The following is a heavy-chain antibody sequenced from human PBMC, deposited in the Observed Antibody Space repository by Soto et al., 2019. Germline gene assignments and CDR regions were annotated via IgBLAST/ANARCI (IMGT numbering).Heavy chain of an antibody. CDR3: ARNVLRGYCSSSSCPFDP. V-gene: IGHV3-23*01. CDR2: ISSGGRST. J-gene: IGHJ5*02. Sequence: GGSLRLSCAASGFTFSGSAMSWVRQAPGKGLEWVSGISSGGRSTDYADSVKGRFTISRDNSKNTLYLQMSSLRAEDTAAYYCARNVLRGYCSSSSCPFDPWGREPWSPSPQ. CDR1: GFTFSGSA. D-gene: IGHD2-2*01.